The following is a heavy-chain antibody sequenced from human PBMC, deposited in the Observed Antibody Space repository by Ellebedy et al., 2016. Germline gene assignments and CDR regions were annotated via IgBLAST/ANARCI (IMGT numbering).Heavy chain of an antibody. CDR2: VSSSGYIT. Sequence: GESLKISXAASGFNFGTYAMSWVRQAPGKGLEWVSSVSSSGYITNYPDSVKGRFTISRDNSKNTLYLQMNSLRAEDTAVYYCAKDIYSGYSSSVDYWGQGTLVTVSS. V-gene: IGHV3-23*01. CDR1: GFNFGTYA. D-gene: IGHD5-12*01. CDR3: AKDIYSGYSSSVDY. J-gene: IGHJ4*02.